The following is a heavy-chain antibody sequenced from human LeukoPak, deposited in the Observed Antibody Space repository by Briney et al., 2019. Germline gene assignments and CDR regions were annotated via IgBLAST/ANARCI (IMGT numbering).Heavy chain of an antibody. J-gene: IGHJ1*01. CDR1: GFTVSSNH. V-gene: IGHV3-53*01. Sequence: GGSLRLSCAASGFTVSSNHMSWVRQAPGKGLEWVSVIYSGGSTYYADSVKGRFTISRDNSKNTLYLQMNSLRAEDTAVYYCARMGGSFQLEYFQHWGQGTLVTVSS. D-gene: IGHD1-26*01. CDR3: ARMGGSFQLEYFQH. CDR2: IYSGGST.